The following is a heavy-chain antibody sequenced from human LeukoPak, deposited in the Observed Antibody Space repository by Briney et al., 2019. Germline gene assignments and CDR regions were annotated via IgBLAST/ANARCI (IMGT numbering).Heavy chain of an antibody. CDR3: AREDRAGEAFDI. D-gene: IGHD7-27*01. V-gene: IGHV1-69*05. CDR2: IIPIFGTA. J-gene: IGHJ3*02. Sequence: ASVKVSCKASGGTFSSYAISWVRQAPGQGLEWMGGIIPIFGTANYAQKFQGRVTITTDESASTAYMELSSLRSEDTAVYYCAREDRAGEAFDIWGQGTMVTVSS. CDR1: GGTFSSYA.